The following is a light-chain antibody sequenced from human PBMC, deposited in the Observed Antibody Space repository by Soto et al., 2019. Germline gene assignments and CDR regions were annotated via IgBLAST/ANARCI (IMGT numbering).Light chain of an antibody. V-gene: IGKV3-15*01. CDR1: QSVSSN. CDR3: QQYNNWPTWT. CDR2: GAS. Sequence: IVMTQSPATLSVSPGERATLSCRASQSVSSNLAWYQQKPGQAPRLLIYGASTRATGIPARFSGSGSGTKFTLTISSLQSEDFAIYYCQQYNNWPTWTFGQGNDWRL. J-gene: IGKJ5*01.